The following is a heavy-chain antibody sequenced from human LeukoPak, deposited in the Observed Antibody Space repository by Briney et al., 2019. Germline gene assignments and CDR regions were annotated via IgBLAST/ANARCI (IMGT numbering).Heavy chain of an antibody. J-gene: IGHJ6*03. V-gene: IGHV1-69*13. CDR3: ARAHHYYGSGNQYYYYYMDV. Sequence: GASVKVSCKASGGTFSSYAISWVRQAPGQGLEWMGGIVPIFGTANYAQKFRGRVTITADESTSTAYMELSSLRSEDTAVYYCARAHHYYGSGNQYYYYYMDVWGKGTTVTVSS. CDR2: IVPIFGTA. D-gene: IGHD3-10*01. CDR1: GGTFSSYA.